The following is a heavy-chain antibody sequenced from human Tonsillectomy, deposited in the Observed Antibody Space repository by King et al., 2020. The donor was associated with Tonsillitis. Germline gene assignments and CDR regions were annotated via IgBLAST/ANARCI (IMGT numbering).Heavy chain of an antibody. J-gene: IGHJ5*01. V-gene: IGHV3-9*01. CDR3: ARDGGGPGYSSNW. CDR1: GFTFDDYA. CDR2: ISWDSGYI. Sequence: VQLVESGGGLVQPGRSLRLSCAASGFTFDDYAMHWVRQAPGKGLEWVSGISWDSGYIDYADSVKGRFTISRDNARNSLYLQMNSLRVEDTALYYCARDGGGPGYSSNW. D-gene: IGHD5-12*01.